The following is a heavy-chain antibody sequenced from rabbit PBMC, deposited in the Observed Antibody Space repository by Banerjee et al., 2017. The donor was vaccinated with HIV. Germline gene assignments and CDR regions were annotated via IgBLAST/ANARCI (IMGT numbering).Heavy chain of an antibody. CDR2: IGISSDNT. Sequence: QEPLEESGGELVKPEGSLTLTCTASGFSFNSNAMCWVRQAPGKGLEWIACIGISSDNTYYANWAKGRFTISKTSSTTVTLQMTSLTAADTATYLCARDLAGVIGWNFNLWGPGTLVTVS. V-gene: IGHV1S45*01. J-gene: IGHJ4*01. D-gene: IGHD4-1*01. CDR1: GFSFNSNA. CDR3: ARDLAGVIGWNFNL.